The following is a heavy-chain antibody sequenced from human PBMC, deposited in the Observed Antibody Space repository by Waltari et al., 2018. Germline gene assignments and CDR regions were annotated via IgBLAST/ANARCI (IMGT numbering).Heavy chain of an antibody. J-gene: IGHJ5*02. V-gene: IGHV4-38-2*01. CDR3: ARAHSGSYSYVNWFDP. CDR2: IDHSGST. CDR1: GYSISSGYY. Sequence: QVQLQESGPGLVKPSETLSLTCAVSGYSISSGYYWGWIRQPPEKGLEWIGSIDHSGSTYYNPSLKSRVTISIDTSKNQFSLRLSSVTAADTAVYYCARAHSGSYSYVNWFDPWGQGTLVTVSS. D-gene: IGHD1-26*01.